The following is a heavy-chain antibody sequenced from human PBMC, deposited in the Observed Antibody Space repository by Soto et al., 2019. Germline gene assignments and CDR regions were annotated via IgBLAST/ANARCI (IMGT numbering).Heavy chain of an antibody. CDR1: TFNFNVYS. CDR2: ISSSSGATT. D-gene: IGHD1-1*01. V-gene: IGHV3-23*01. CDR3: AEMDRITTSAFEV. Sequence: TGRSLRLSCTPSTFNFNVYSMTWVRQPPGKGLEWVAAISSSSGATTYYAESVKGRFTISRDNSKSTLFLQLNSLRGEDTAMYYCAEMDRITTSAFEVWGPGAMVTVAS. J-gene: IGHJ3*01.